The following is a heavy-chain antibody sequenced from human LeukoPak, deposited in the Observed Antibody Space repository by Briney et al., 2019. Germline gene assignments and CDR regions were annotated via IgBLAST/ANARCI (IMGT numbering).Heavy chain of an antibody. Sequence: GGSLRLSCAASGFTVSSNSMSWVRQAPGKGLEWVSAISGSGGSTYYADSVKGRFTISRDNSKNTLYLQMNSLRAEDTAVYYCAKDRYSSSWYGHWGQGTLVTVSS. D-gene: IGHD6-13*01. CDR3: AKDRYSSSWYGH. CDR1: GFTVSSNS. V-gene: IGHV3-23*01. J-gene: IGHJ5*02. CDR2: ISGSGGST.